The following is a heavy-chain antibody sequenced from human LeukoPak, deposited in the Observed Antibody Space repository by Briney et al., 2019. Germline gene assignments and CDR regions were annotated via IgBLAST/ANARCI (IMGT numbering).Heavy chain of an antibody. D-gene: IGHD6-19*01. V-gene: IGHV3-23*01. CDR3: VRRSGIAVAGAFDY. CDR2: ITGSGDST. Sequence: GGSLRLSCAASGFTFSSYAMSWVRQAPRKGLEWVSTITGSGDSTYYADSVKGRFTISRDNSKNTLYLQMNSLRAEDTAVYYCVRRSGIAVAGAFDYWGQGTLVTVSS. J-gene: IGHJ4*02. CDR1: GFTFSSYA.